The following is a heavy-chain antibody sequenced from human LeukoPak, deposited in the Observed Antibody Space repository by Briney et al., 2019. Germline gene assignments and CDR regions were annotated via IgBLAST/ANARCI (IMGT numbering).Heavy chain of an antibody. Sequence: TGGSLRLSCTASGFTFGDYAMSWFRQAPGKGLEWVSFIRSKAYGGTTEYAASVKGRFTISRDDSKSIAYLQMDTLKTEDTAVYYCTTRDCSGGSCYRYYFDYWGKGALVTVSS. CDR1: GFTFGDYA. V-gene: IGHV3-49*03. D-gene: IGHD2-15*01. J-gene: IGHJ4*02. CDR3: TTRDCSGGSCYRYYFDY. CDR2: IRSKAYGGTT.